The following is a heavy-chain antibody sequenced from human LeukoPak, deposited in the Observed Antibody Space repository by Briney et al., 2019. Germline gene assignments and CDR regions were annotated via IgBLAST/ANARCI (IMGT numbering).Heavy chain of an antibody. J-gene: IGHJ4*02. Sequence: ASVKVSCKASGYTFTGYYMHWVRQAPGQGLEWMGWNNPNSGGTNYAQKFQGRVTMTRDTSISTAYMELSWLTSDDTAVYYCARDSGNYDSSGTKFDYWGQGTLVTVSS. CDR1: GYTFTGYY. D-gene: IGHD3-22*01. CDR2: NNPNSGGT. V-gene: IGHV1-2*02. CDR3: ARDSGNYDSSGTKFDY.